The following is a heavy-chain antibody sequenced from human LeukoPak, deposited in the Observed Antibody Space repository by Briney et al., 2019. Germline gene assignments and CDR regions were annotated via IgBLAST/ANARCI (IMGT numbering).Heavy chain of an antibody. CDR3: ARTHYGDLPCDY. Sequence: SETLSLTCAVYGGSFSGYYWSWIRQPPGKGLEWIGEINHSGSTNYNPSLKSRVTISVDTSKNQFSLKLSSVTVADTAVYYCARTHYGDLPCDYWGQGTLVSVSS. J-gene: IGHJ4*02. CDR1: GGSFSGYY. CDR2: INHSGST. D-gene: IGHD4-17*01. V-gene: IGHV4-34*01.